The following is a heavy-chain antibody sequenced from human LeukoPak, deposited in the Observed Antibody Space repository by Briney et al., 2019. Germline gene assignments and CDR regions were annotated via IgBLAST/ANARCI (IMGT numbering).Heavy chain of an antibody. V-gene: IGHV4-59*01. Sequence: SETPSLTCTVSGGSISSYYWSWIRQPPGKGLEWIGYIYYSGSTNYNPSLKSRVTISVDTSKNQFSLKLSSVTAADTAVYYCARCSYSGYDLVVDYWGQGTLVTVSS. CDR2: IYYSGST. J-gene: IGHJ4*02. CDR1: GGSISSYY. D-gene: IGHD5-12*01. CDR3: ARCSYSGYDLVVDY.